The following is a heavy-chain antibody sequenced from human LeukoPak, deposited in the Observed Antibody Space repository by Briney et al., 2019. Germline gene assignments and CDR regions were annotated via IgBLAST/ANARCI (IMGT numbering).Heavy chain of an antibody. CDR1: GGTFSSYA. D-gene: IGHD6-19*01. Sequence: ASVKVSCKASGGTFSSYAISWVRQAPGQGLEWMGWISEYNGNTNYAQKFQGRVTMTTDTSTTTAYMELRSLRSEDTAVYYCARILYSSGWSKDLFFDYWGQGTLVTVSS. J-gene: IGHJ4*02. CDR3: ARILYSSGWSKDLFFDY. CDR2: ISEYNGNT. V-gene: IGHV1-18*01.